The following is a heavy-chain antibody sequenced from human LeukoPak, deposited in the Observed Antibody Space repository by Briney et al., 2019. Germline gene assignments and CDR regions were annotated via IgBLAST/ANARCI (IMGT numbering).Heavy chain of an antibody. CDR2: INPNSGGT. V-gene: IGHV1-2*02. CDR3: ARDSYCSSTSCYRESYYGMDV. J-gene: IGHJ6*02. CDR1: GYTFTGYY. Sequence: ASVKVSCKASGYTFTGYYMHWVRQAPGQGLEWMGWINPNSGGTNYAQKFQGRVTMTRDTSSSTAYMELSRLRSDDTAVYYCARDSYCSSTSCYRESYYGMDVWGQGTTVTVSS. D-gene: IGHD2-2*01.